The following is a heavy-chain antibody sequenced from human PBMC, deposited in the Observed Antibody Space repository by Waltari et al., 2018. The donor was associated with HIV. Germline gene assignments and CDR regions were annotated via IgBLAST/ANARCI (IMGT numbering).Heavy chain of an antibody. Sequence: EVQLVESGGDLLKPGGCLRLSCAASGFTLNSVWMSWVRQAPGKGLGLVGRIKTKGDGGATDYAAAVKGRFTISRNDSKNTVYLQMNSLKIEDTAVYYCTSEEDYGSGSHFDYWGQGTLVTVSS. CDR1: GFTLNSVW. CDR3: TSEEDYGSGSHFDY. V-gene: IGHV3-15*01. J-gene: IGHJ4*02. D-gene: IGHD3-10*01. CDR2: IKTKGDGGAT.